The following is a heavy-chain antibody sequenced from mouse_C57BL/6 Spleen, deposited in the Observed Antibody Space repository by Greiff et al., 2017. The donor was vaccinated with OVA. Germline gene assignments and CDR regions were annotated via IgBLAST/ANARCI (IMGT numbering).Heavy chain of an antibody. CDR3: GRNGTTVVVDY. CDR1: GYTFTDYF. D-gene: IGHD1-1*01. CDR2: INPGSGDT. V-gene: IGHV1-84*01. Sequence: LVESGPELVKPGASVKISCKASGYTFTDYFINWVKQRPGQGLEWIGWINPGSGDTKYNEKFKGKATLSVDTSSSTAYMQLSSLTSEDSAVYYCGRNGTTVVVDYWGQGTTVTVSS. J-gene: IGHJ2*01.